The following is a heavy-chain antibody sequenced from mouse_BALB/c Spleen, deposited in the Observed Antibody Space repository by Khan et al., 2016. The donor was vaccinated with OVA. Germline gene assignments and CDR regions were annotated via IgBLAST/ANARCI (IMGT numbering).Heavy chain of an antibody. V-gene: IGHV9-3-1*01. CDR3: ARPPFFSYVMVY. Sequence: QIQLVQSGPELKKPGETVKISCKASGYTFKNHGMNWAKQAPGKGLKWMGWINTYTGEPTYVEDFKGRFAFSLETSASTAYLQINNLKKEDTATYFCARPPFFSYVMVYWGQGTSVTVSS. CDR1: GYTFKNHG. CDR2: INTYTGEP. J-gene: IGHJ4*01.